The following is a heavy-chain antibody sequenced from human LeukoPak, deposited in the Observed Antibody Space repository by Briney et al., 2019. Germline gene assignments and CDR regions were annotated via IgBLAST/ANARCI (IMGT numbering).Heavy chain of an antibody. CDR1: GGSISSSNW. D-gene: IGHD3-16*02. J-gene: IGHJ4*02. V-gene: IGHV4-4*02. CDR2: INHSGST. CDR3: ARGGYDYVWGSYRLDY. Sequence: SSETLSLTCAVSGGSISSSNWWSWVRQPPGKGLEWIGEINHSGSTNYNPSLKSRVTISVDTSKNQFSLKLSSVTAADTAVYYCARGGYDYVWGSYRLDYWGQGTLVTVSS.